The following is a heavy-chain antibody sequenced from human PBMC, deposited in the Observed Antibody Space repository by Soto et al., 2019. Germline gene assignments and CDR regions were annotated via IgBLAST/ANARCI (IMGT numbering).Heavy chain of an antibody. Sequence: ASVKVSCKASGGTFSSYAISWVRQAPGQGLEWMGGIIPIFGTANYAQKFQGRVTITADESTSTAYMELSSLRSEDTAVYYCASWEAYYCDSSGYLATSPHPFAIWGQGTMVTVSS. CDR3: ASWEAYYCDSSGYLATSPHPFAI. J-gene: IGHJ3*02. D-gene: IGHD3-22*01. CDR2: IIPIFGTA. CDR1: GGTFSSYA. V-gene: IGHV1-69*13.